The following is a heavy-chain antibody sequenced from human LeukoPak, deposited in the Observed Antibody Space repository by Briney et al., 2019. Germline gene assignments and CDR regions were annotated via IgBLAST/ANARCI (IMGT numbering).Heavy chain of an antibody. V-gene: IGHV3-7*01. CDR1: GFTFSSYW. CDR3: ARVAYQLLSWFDP. CDR2: IKQDGSEK. D-gene: IGHD2-2*01. J-gene: IGHJ5*02. Sequence: GGSLRLSCAASGFTFSSYWMSWVRQAPGKGLEWVANIKQDGSEKYYVDSVKGRSTISRDNAKNSLYLQMNSLRAEDTAVYYCARVAYQLLSWFDPWGQGTLVTVSS.